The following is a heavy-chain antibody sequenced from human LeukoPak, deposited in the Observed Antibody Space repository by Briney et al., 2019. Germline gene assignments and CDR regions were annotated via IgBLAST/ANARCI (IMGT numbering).Heavy chain of an antibody. CDR1: GYTFTGYY. J-gene: IGHJ3*02. CDR3: ARGGIVGTTIEAFDI. V-gene: IGHV1-2*02. D-gene: IGHD1-26*01. Sequence: ASVKVSCKASGYTFTGYYMHWVRQAPGQGLECMGGINPNSGGTNYAQKVQGRVTMTRDTSISTAYMELSRMRSDDTAVYYCARGGIVGTTIEAFDIWGQGTMVAVSS. CDR2: INPNSGGT.